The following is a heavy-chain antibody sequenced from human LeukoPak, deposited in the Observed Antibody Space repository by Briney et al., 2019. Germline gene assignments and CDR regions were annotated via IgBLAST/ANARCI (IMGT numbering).Heavy chain of an antibody. CDR1: GASINSYY. Sequence: SETLSLTCSVSGASINSYYWNWIRQSPGKGLEWLGNVHYRGTTNYNPSLKSRVTLSLDSSKSQFALKVTSVTAADTAVYYCARDEYGDFQGFDYWGQGTRVTVSS. V-gene: IGHV4-59*13. D-gene: IGHD4-17*01. CDR3: ARDEYGDFQGFDY. J-gene: IGHJ4*02. CDR2: VHYRGTT.